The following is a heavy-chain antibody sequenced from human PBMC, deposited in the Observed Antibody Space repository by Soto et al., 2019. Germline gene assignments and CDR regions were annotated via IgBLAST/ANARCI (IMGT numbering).Heavy chain of an antibody. CDR1: GYTFSDYY. J-gene: IGHJ3*01. CDR2: ISPNNGAT. D-gene: IGHD2-15*01. V-gene: IGHV1-2*02. CDR3: ARGGEFCSTGSCNSSLGDAFDF. Sequence: QVQLVQSGAEVKKPGASMKVSCKASGYTFSDYYMHWVRQAPGQGLECMGWISPNNGATNYAQKFQDRVTLTRDASITTAYMELSRLRSDDTAVYYCARGGEFCSTGSCNSSLGDAFDFWGQGTTVTVSS.